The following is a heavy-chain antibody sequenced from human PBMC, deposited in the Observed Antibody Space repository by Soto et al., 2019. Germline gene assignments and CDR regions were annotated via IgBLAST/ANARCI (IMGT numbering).Heavy chain of an antibody. V-gene: IGHV2-5*02. D-gene: IGHD2-21*02. CDR2: IYWDDDK. J-gene: IGHJ6*02. CDR1: GFSLSTGGVG. CDR3: AHSRCGGDCLQSYSSHYYYGLDV. Sequence: QITLKESGPTLVKPTQTLTLTCTFSGFSLSTGGVGVGWIRQPPGKALEWLALIYWDDDKRYSPSLKSRLTITKDTSKHQXXLXVXXMDPVDTATYYCAHSRCGGDCLQSYSSHYYYGLDVWGQGTTVTVSS.